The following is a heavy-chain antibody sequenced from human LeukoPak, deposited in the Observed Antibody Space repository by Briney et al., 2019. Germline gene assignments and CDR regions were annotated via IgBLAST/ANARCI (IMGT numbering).Heavy chain of an antibody. D-gene: IGHD6-13*01. CDR1: GGSIGSSRYY. CDR3: ARHPGGRYRSSWYGWFDP. V-gene: IGHV4-39*01. J-gene: IGHJ5*02. Sequence: SETLSLTCTVSGGSIGSSRYYWGWLRQPPGKGLEWIGTISYSGSTYYNPSLKSRVTISVDTSKNQFSLNLSSVTAADTAVYYCARHPGGRYRSSWYGWFDPWGQGTLVTVSS. CDR2: ISYSGST.